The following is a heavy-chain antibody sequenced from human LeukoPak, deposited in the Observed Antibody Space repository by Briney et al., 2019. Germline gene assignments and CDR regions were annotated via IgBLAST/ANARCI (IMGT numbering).Heavy chain of an antibody. J-gene: IGHJ1*01. Sequence: GESLQISCKGSGYSFTSYWIGWVRQMPGKGLEWMGIIYPGDSDTRYSPSFQGQVTISADKSISTAYLQWSSLKASDTAMYYCARAVGPYCSSTSCARPEYFQHWGQGTLVTVSS. V-gene: IGHV5-51*01. CDR2: IYPGDSDT. D-gene: IGHD2-2*01. CDR3: ARAVGPYCSSTSCARPEYFQH. CDR1: GYSFTSYW.